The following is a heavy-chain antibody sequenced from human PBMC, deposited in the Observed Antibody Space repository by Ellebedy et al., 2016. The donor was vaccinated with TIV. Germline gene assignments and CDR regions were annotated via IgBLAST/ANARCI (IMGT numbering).Heavy chain of an antibody. V-gene: IGHV3-30*03. CDR1: GFTFSSYW. CDR3: AGDTGYTTNWDVGAY. CDR2: ISSAGSHK. J-gene: IGHJ4*02. Sequence: GGSLRLSCAGSGFTFSSYWMIWVRQAPGQGLEWVAVISSAGSHKFYADSVKGLFAISRDNSKNTLYIEMNALRAEDTAVYYCAGDTGYTTNWDVGAYWGQGTLVTASS. D-gene: IGHD7-27*01.